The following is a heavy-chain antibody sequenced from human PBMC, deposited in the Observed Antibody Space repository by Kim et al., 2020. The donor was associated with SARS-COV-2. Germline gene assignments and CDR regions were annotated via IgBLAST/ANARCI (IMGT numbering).Heavy chain of an antibody. Sequence: ASVKVSCKASGYTFTSYGISWVRQAPGQGLEWMGWISAYNGNTNYAQKLQGRVTMTTDTSTSTAYMELRSLRSDDTAVYYCARLRDFWSGYYWPANHDAFDIWGQGTMVTVSS. CDR3: ARLRDFWSGYYWPANHDAFDI. CDR1: GYTFTSYG. CDR2: ISAYNGNT. D-gene: IGHD3-3*01. V-gene: IGHV1-18*01. J-gene: IGHJ3*02.